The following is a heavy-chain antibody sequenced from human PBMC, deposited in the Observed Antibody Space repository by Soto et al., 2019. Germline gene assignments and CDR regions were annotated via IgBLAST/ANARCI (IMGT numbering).Heavy chain of an antibody. CDR1: GDSVSSDTNF. CDR2: ISYTGDT. CDR3: ARMVVGATVDL. D-gene: IGHD1-26*01. V-gene: IGHV4-61*01. J-gene: IGHJ5*02. Sequence: SETLSLTCTVSGDSVSSDTNFCTLIRQPPGKGLEWIAYISYTGDTNYNPSLRSRVTISIDTSRNQFSLTLTAVTAADPAVSFCARMVVGATVDLWGQGSLVTVSS.